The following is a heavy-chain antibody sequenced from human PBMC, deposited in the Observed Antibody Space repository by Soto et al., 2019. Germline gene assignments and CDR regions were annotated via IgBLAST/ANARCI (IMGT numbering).Heavy chain of an antibody. CDR1: GGSISSGYYY. D-gene: IGHD3-10*01. CDR2: IYYSGST. J-gene: IGHJ6*02. V-gene: IGHV4-30-4*01. CDR3: CRDPGAYEVRGPNTPMAGMDV. Sequence: PSETLSLTCTVSGGSISSGYYYWSWIRQPPGKGLEWIGYIYYSGSTYYNPSLKSRVTISVDTSKNQFSLKLSSVTAADTAVYYCCRDPGAYEVRGPNTPMAGMDVWGQWNTVTVCS.